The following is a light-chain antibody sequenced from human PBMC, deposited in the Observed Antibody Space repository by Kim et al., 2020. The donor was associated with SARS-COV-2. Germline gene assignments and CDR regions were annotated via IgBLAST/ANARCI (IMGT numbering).Light chain of an antibody. CDR2: KDN. V-gene: IGLV3-1*01. CDR1: KLGDKY. Sequence: PGPTAPLTCCGDKLGDKYVSWYQQKPSQSPILVMCKDNRRPSGIPERFSGSNSENTATLTISGTQAVDEADYYCQTRDSNTHWVFGGGTQLTVL. CDR3: QTRDSNTHWV. J-gene: IGLJ3*02.